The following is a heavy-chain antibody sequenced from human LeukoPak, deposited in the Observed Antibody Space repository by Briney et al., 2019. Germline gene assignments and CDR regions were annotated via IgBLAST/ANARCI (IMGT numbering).Heavy chain of an antibody. Sequence: PGRSLRLSCAASGFTFSTYAMHWVRQAPGKGLEWVGIISYDGSNKHYADSVKGRFTMSRDDSKNTLYLQMNSLRAEDTAMYYCARYYDSSGYYYYYYMDVWGKGTTVTISS. D-gene: IGHD3-22*01. CDR3: ARYYDSSGYYYYYYMDV. J-gene: IGHJ6*03. CDR1: GFTFSTYA. CDR2: ISYDGSNK. V-gene: IGHV3-30*04.